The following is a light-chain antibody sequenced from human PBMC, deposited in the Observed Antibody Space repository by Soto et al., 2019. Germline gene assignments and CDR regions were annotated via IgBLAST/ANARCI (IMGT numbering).Light chain of an antibody. V-gene: IGLV2-14*01. J-gene: IGLJ2*01. CDR1: SSDVDGYNY. CDR2: DVN. CDR3: SSFTISRNTVR. Sequence: QSVLTQPASVSGSPGQSITISCTGTSSDVDGYNYVSWYQYHPGKAPKLMIYDVNNRPSGVSNRFSGSKSGNTASLTISGLQAEDEADYYCSSFTISRNTVRFGGGTKVTVL.